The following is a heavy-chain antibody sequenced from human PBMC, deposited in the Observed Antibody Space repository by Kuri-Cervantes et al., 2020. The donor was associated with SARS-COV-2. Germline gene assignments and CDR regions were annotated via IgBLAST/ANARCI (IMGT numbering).Heavy chain of an antibody. CDR3: ATTYCGGDCSFDY. V-gene: IGHV4-59*04. J-gene: IGHJ4*02. D-gene: IGHD2-21*01. CDR1: GGSISGHY. CDR2: IYYSGST. Sequence: SETLSLTCTVSGGSISGHYWSWIRQPPGKGLEWIGSIYYSGSTFYNPSLKSRATISVDTSRNQFSLRLTSVTAADTATYYCATTYCGGDCSFDYWGQGTLVTVSS.